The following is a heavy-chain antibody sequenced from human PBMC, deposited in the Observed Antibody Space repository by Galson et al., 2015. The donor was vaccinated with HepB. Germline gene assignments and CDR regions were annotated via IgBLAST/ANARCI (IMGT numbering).Heavy chain of an antibody. Sequence: SLRLSCAASGFTFSRNWMHWVRQDPEKGLVWVSRINSDGSSANYTDSVKGRFTISRDNAKNTLYLQMNSLRAEDTAVYYCARDVAGHYYGMDVWGQGTTVTVSS. CDR1: GFTFSRNW. J-gene: IGHJ6*02. CDR3: ARDVAGHYYGMDV. CDR2: INSDGSSA. D-gene: IGHD6-19*01. V-gene: IGHV3-74*01.